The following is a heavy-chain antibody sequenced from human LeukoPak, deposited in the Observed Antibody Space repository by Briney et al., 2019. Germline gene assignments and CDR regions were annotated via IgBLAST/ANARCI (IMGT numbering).Heavy chain of an antibody. CDR2: FSDSDCGT. Sequence: GGSLRLSCAASGFTFSNYAMSWVRQAPGKGLEWVATFSDSDCGTFYADSVKGRFTISRDNSKNTLYLQMNNLRAEDSAVYYCARVSHGIAAAPEYYWGQGTLDTVSS. V-gene: IGHV3-23*01. CDR1: GFTFSNYA. D-gene: IGHD6-13*01. J-gene: IGHJ4*02. CDR3: ARVSHGIAAAPEYY.